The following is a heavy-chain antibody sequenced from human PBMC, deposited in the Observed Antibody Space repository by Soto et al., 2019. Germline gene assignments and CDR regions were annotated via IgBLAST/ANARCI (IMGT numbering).Heavy chain of an antibody. CDR2: IIPIFGTA. CDR3: ARMEDSSGWYHAFDT. J-gene: IGHJ3*02. D-gene: IGHD6-19*01. Sequence: SVKVSCKASGGTFSSYAISWVRQAPGQGLEWMGGIIPIFGTANYAQKLQGRVTITTDESTSTAYMELSSLRSDDTAVYYCARMEDSSGWYHAFDTWGQGTMVTVSS. CDR1: GGTFSSYA. V-gene: IGHV1-69*05.